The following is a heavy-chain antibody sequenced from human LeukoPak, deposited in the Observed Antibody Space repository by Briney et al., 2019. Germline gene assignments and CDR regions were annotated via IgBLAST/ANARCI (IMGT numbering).Heavy chain of an antibody. CDR3: ARRRVGGGSCYDY. V-gene: IGHV4-34*01. CDR1: GGSFSGYY. CDR2: INHSGST. Sequence: SETLSLTCAVYGGSFSGYYWSWIRQPPGKGLEWIGEINHSGSTSYNPSLKSRVTISVDTSKNQFSLKLSSVTAADTAVYYCARRRVGGGSCYDYWGQGTLVTVSS. D-gene: IGHD2-15*01. J-gene: IGHJ4*02.